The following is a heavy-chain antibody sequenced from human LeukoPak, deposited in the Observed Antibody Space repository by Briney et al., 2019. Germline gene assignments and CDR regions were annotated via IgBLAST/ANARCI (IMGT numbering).Heavy chain of an antibody. J-gene: IGHJ4*02. V-gene: IGHV4-59*08. D-gene: IGHD4-17*01. CDR1: GGSISSYY. CDR2: LYYSGST. CDR3: ARRAMTWWNTVTRHYYFDY. Sequence: SETLSLTCTVSGGSISSYYWSWIRQPPGKVLEWIGYLYYSGSTNYNPSLKSRVTISVDTSKNQFSLKLSSVTAADTAVYYCARRAMTWWNTVTRHYYFDYWGQGTLVTVSS.